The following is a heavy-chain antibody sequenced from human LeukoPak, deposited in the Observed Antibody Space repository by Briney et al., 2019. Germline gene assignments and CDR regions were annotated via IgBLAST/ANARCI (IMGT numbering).Heavy chain of an antibody. J-gene: IGHJ4*02. D-gene: IGHD3-22*01. Sequence: PGGSLRLSCAASGFTFSSYAMSWVRQAPGKGLEWVPAISGSGGSTYYADSVKGRFTISRDNAKNSLYLQMNSLRAEDTAVYYCARDRRFYDSSGFSGDYWGQGTLVTVSS. V-gene: IGHV3-23*01. CDR3: ARDRRFYDSSGFSGDY. CDR2: ISGSGGST. CDR1: GFTFSSYA.